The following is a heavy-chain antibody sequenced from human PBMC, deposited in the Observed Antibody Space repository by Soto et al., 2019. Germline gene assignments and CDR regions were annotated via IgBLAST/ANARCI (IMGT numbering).Heavy chain of an antibody. J-gene: IGHJ6*02. CDR1: GGSISSGGNY. CDR2: IYYSGST. CDR3: ARDSPGAAAGRPRPYYYYGMDV. Sequence: ASETLSLTCTVSGGSISSGGNYWSWIRQHPGKGLEWIGYIYYSGSTYYNPSLKSRLGISVDTSKNQFSLKLSSVTAADTAVYYCARDSPGAAAGRPRPYYYYGMDVWGQGTTVTVSS. V-gene: IGHV4-30-4*01. D-gene: IGHD6-13*01.